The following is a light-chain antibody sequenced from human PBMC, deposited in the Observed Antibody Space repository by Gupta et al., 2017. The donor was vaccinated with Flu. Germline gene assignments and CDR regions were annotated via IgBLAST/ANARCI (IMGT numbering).Light chain of an antibody. CDR1: QSVISSY. V-gene: IGKV3-20*01. Sequence: IVLTQCPGTLSLSPGERDTLSCRASQSVISSYLAWYQQKPGQAPRRLIYGASSSAAGIPARWSGSGAGTAVTTTISRLEDAEFAADYYQQHDSRSAFTFGPGTKVEIK. J-gene: IGKJ3*01. CDR3: QQHDSRSAFT. CDR2: GAS.